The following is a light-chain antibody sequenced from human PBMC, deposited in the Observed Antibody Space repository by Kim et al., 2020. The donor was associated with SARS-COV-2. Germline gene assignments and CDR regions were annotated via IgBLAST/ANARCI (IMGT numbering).Light chain of an antibody. CDR3: KQYNSSPNT. J-gene: IGKJ1*01. Sequence: EIVLTQSPGTLSLSPGERATLSCRASHSVSANYLAWYQQKPGQSPRLLIYGTSRRATGIPDRFSGSGSGTDFALTITRLEPEDFAVYYCKQYNSSPNTFGQGTKVDIK. CDR2: GTS. V-gene: IGKV3-20*01. CDR1: HSVSANY.